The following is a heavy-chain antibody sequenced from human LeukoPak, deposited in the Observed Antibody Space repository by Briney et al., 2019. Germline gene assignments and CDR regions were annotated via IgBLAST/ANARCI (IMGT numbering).Heavy chain of an antibody. J-gene: IGHJ4*02. D-gene: IGHD3-16*01. Sequence: GASVKVSCKASGYTFTAYGISWVRQAPGQGREWRGWISANNGNTHYAQKVQGRVTMTRDTSTSTAYVELRSLRYHDTAVYYCSRDDGPFGGVRFDHWGQGTLVTVSS. V-gene: IGHV1-18*01. CDR2: ISANNGNT. CDR3: SRDDGPFGGVRFDH. CDR1: GYTFTAYG.